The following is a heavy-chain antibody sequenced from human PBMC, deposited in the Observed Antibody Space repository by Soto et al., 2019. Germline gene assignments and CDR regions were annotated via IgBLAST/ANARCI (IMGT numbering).Heavy chain of an antibody. D-gene: IGHD3-3*01. Sequence: ASVKVSCKASGYTFTSYGISWVRQAPGQGLEWMGWISAYNGNTNYAQKLQGRVTMTTDTSTSTAYMELRSLRSDDTAVYYCARSFSAQYYDFWSGYYGLYYFDYWGQGTLVTVSS. CDR3: ARSFSAQYYDFWSGYYGLYYFDY. J-gene: IGHJ4*02. CDR2: ISAYNGNT. CDR1: GYTFTSYG. V-gene: IGHV1-18*01.